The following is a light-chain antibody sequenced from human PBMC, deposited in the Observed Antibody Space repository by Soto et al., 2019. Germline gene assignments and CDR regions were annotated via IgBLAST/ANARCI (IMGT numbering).Light chain of an antibody. CDR3: QLYNTYPLT. CDR2: AAS. J-gene: IGKJ4*01. V-gene: IGKV1D-16*01. CDR1: QDISDW. Sequence: DIQMTQSPSSLSATVADRVTITCRASQDISDWLAWYQQKPEKAPKYLIYAASLLQTGVPSWFSGSGSGTDFTLTISSLQPEDSATYYCQLYNTYPLTFGGGTKVEIK.